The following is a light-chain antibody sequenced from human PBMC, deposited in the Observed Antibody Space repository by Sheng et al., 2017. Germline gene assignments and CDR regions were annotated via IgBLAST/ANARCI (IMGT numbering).Light chain of an antibody. J-gene: IGKJ1*01. CDR2: AAS. Sequence: DIQMTQSPSSLSASVGDRVTITCRASQSINNYLNWYHQKPGKAPKLLIYAASSLQSGVPSRFSGSGSGTDFTLTISTLQPEDFATYYCQQTYGSLTWTFGPGTKVDIK. CDR1: QSINNY. CDR3: QQTYGSLTWT. V-gene: IGKV1-39*01.